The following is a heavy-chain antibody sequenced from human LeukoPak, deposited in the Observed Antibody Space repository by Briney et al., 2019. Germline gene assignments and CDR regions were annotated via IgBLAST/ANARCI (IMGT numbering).Heavy chain of an antibody. V-gene: IGHV3-30-3*01. D-gene: IGHD6-13*01. CDR2: ISYDGSNK. CDR1: GFTFSSYA. CDR3: ATVAAADAYYFDY. J-gene: IGHJ4*02. Sequence: GGSLRLSCAASGFTFSSYAMHWVRQAPGKGLEWVAVISYDGSNKYYADSVKGRFTISRDNAKNSLYLQMNSLRAEDTALYYCATVAAADAYYFDYWGQGTLVTVSS.